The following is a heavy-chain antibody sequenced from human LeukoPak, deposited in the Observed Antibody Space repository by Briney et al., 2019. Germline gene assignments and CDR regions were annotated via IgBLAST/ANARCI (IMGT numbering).Heavy chain of an antibody. CDR1: GFTFSSYS. D-gene: IGHD3-10*01. CDR3: ARDNPPHSYGPRGVDY. CDR2: ISSSSYI. V-gene: IGHV3-21*01. J-gene: IGHJ4*02. Sequence: TGGSLRLSCAASGFTFSSYSMNWVRQAPGKGLEWVSSISSSSYIYYADSVKGRFTISRDNAKNSLYLQMNSLRAEDTAVYYCARDNPPHSYGPRGVDYWGQGTLVTVSS.